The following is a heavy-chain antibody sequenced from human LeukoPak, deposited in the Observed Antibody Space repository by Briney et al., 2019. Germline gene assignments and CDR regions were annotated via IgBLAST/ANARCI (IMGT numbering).Heavy chain of an antibody. CDR3: SPPPYYYEANGYSVA. CDR1: GGSFIGFH. V-gene: IGHV4-34*01. D-gene: IGHD3-22*01. J-gene: IGHJ5*02. CDR2: INHSGST. Sequence: SETLSLTCAVYGGSFIGFHWNWIRQAPGKGLEWIGDINHSGSTNYNPSLTSRVPISVDPSKNQFSLKLSSVTAAYTPGYFLSPPPYYYEANGYSVAWGQGTLVTVSS.